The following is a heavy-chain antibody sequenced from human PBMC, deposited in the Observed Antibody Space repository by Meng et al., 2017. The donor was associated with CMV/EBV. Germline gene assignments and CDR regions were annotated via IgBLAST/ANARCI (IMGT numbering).Heavy chain of an antibody. Sequence: SGGSVSSGSYYWCWFRQPPGKGLEWIGYIYYSGSTNYNPSLKSRVTISVDTSKNQFSLKLSSVTAADTAVYYCARLYYDFWSGYDRWGQGTLVTVSS. CDR2: IYYSGST. CDR1: GGSVSSGSYY. D-gene: IGHD3-3*01. V-gene: IGHV4-61*01. CDR3: ARLYYDFWSGYDR. J-gene: IGHJ5*02.